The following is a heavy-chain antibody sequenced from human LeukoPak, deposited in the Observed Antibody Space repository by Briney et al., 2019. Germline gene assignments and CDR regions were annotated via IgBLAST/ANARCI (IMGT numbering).Heavy chain of an antibody. CDR1: GFTFSRYE. J-gene: IGHJ5*02. CDR2: ISGSGDTI. CDR3: ARAPLVLQYRWWFDP. D-gene: IGHD5-24*01. Sequence: GGSLRLSCEAPGFTFSRYEMNWVRQAPGKGLEWISYISGSGDTIYYADSVKGRFTISRDNAKNSLYLQMNSLRAEDTAVYHCARAPLVLQYRWWFDPWGQGTLVIVSS. V-gene: IGHV3-48*03.